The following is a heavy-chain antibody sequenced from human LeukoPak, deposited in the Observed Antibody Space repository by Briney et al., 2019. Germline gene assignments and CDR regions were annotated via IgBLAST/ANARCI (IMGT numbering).Heavy chain of an antibody. CDR3: ARGGTKDYFDSSGASDY. CDR2: INHSGST. D-gene: IGHD3-22*01. CDR1: GGSFSGYY. V-gene: IGHV4-34*01. J-gene: IGHJ4*02. Sequence: PSETLSLTCAVYGGSFSGYYWSWIHQPPGKGLEWIGEINHSGSTNYNPSLRSRVTISVDTSKNQFSLKLNSVTAADTAVYYCARGGTKDYFDSSGASDYWGQGTLVTVSS.